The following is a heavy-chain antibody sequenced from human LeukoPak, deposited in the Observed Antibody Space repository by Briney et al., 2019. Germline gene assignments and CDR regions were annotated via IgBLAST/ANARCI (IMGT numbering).Heavy chain of an antibody. CDR2: INAGNGNT. CDR1: GYTFTSYA. V-gene: IGHV1-3*01. Sequence: ASVKVSCKASGYTFTSYAMHWVRQAPGQRLEWMGWINAGNGNTKYSQKFQGRVTITRDTSASTAYMELSSLRSEDAAVYYCARDPIYYDSSGYPYGDAFDIWGQGTMVTVSS. D-gene: IGHD3-22*01. CDR3: ARDPIYYDSSGYPYGDAFDI. J-gene: IGHJ3*02.